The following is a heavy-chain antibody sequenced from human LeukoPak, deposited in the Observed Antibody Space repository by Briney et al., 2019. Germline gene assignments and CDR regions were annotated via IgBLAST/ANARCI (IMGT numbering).Heavy chain of an antibody. CDR1: GFTFSSHE. Sequence: PGGSLRLSCAASGFTFSSHEMNWVRQAPGKGLEWVSYISSSGTTIYYADSVKGRFTISRDNAKNSLYLQMNSRRAEDTAVYYCARGGYCSSSICYSLNAFDIWGQGTMFTVSS. CDR2: ISSSGTTI. J-gene: IGHJ3*02. V-gene: IGHV3-48*03. CDR3: ARGGYCSSSICYSLNAFDI. D-gene: IGHD2-2*01.